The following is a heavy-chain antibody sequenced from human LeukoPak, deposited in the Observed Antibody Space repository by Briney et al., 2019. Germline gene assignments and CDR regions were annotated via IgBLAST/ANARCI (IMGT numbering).Heavy chain of an antibody. J-gene: IGHJ4*02. CDR3: ARRGPYDYVWGSYRPNLFDY. CDR1: GYTFTSYG. Sequence: ASVKVSCKASGYTFTSYGISWVRQAPGQGLEWMGWISAYNGNTNYAQKPQGRVTMTTDTSTSTAYMELRSLRSDDTAMYYCARRGPYDYVWGSYRPNLFDYWGQGTLVTVSS. CDR2: ISAYNGNT. D-gene: IGHD3-16*02. V-gene: IGHV1-18*01.